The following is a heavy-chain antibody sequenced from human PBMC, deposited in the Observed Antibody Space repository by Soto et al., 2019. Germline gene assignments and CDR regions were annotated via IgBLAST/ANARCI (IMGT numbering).Heavy chain of an antibody. J-gene: IGHJ5*02. CDR1: GFTFGSFW. Sequence: EMQLVESGGGLVQPGGSLRLSCGVSGFTFGSFWMGWVRQAPGKGLGWVANINQDGSEKYYVDSVKGRFTISRDNTRKSLYLQMDTLRVEDTAVYFCARQIRGLTPNWFDPWGQGTLVSVSS. CDR2: INQDGSEK. CDR3: ARQIRGLTPNWFDP. V-gene: IGHV3-7*01.